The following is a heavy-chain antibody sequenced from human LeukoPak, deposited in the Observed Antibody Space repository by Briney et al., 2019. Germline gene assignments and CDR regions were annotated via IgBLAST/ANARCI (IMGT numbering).Heavy chain of an antibody. CDR2: IKKDGSET. Sequence: PGGSLRLSCEASGFTFSNFWMTWVRQTPGKGLERVANIKKDGSETYYVESVRGRFSISRDNAKNSVYLEMNSLRAEDTAVYYCARDGGARAWYFDYWGQGTLVTVSS. J-gene: IGHJ4*02. D-gene: IGHD2-15*01. CDR3: ARDGGARAWYFDY. CDR1: GFTFSNFW. V-gene: IGHV3-7*01.